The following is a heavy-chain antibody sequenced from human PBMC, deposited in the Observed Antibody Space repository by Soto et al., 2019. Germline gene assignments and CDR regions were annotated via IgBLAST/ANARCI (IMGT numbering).Heavy chain of an antibody. J-gene: IGHJ4*02. CDR2: IYYSGST. V-gene: IGHV4-31*03. CDR1: GGSISSGGYY. D-gene: IGHD3-9*01. CDR3: ARDSPAVVRYFQWLFSPVRYFDY. Sequence: TSETLSLTCTVSGGSISSGGYYWSWIRQHPGKGLEWIGYIYYSGSTYYNPSLKSRVTISVDTSKNQFSLKLSSVTAADTAVYYCARDSPAVVRYFQWLFSPVRYFDYWGQGTLVTVSS.